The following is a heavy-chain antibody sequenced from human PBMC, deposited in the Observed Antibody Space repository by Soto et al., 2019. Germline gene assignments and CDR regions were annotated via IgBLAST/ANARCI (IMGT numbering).Heavy chain of an antibody. J-gene: IGHJ5*02. Sequence: QLRESGPGLVKPSGTLSLTCFVSGASISSTYWWSWVRQTPGKRLEWIGQIYHTGTTSYSPSLXNXVXIXXDKSNHQFSLRLTSMTAADTAVYYCATLPPRIVVVMTDLPTWGQGTLVTVSS. CDR3: ATLPPRIVVVMTDLPT. CDR1: GASISSTYW. V-gene: IGHV4-4*02. D-gene: IGHD2-15*01. CDR2: IYHTGTT.